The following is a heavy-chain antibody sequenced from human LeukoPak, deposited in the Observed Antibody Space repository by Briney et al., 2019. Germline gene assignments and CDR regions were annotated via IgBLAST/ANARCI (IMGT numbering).Heavy chain of an antibody. CDR1: GFDFSTFW. Sequence: GGSLRLSCAASGFDFSTFWMSWVRLAPAKGLEWVANIKPDGSEKNYVDSVKGRFTISRDNAKNSLSLQMNSLRAEDTAVYYCARDQDAYSSGWYGVFDYWGQGTQVTVSS. D-gene: IGHD6-19*01. CDR3: ARDQDAYSSGWYGVFDY. V-gene: IGHV3-7*05. CDR2: IKPDGSEK. J-gene: IGHJ4*02.